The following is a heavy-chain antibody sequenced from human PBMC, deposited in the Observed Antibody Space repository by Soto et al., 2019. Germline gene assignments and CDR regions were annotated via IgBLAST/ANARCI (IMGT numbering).Heavy chain of an antibody. CDR3: ARNYDSTAGGAFDS. CDR2: FYSGGST. J-gene: IGHJ3*02. V-gene: IGHV3-53*01. CDR1: GFTVSSNY. D-gene: IGHD3-22*01. Sequence: EVQLVESGGGLIQPGGSLRLSCAASGFTVSSNYMSWVRQAPGKGLEWVSVFYSGGSTYYAASVKGRFTISRDNSKNTLYLQMNSLGAEDTAVYYCARNYDSTAGGAFDSWGQGTMVTVSS.